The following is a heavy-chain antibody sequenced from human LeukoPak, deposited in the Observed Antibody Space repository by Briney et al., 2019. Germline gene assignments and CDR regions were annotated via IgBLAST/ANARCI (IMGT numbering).Heavy chain of an antibody. CDR3: ARDPRPSYDSSDYYYPGDY. J-gene: IGHJ4*02. CDR2: INPSGGST. Sequence: GASVKVSCKASGYTFTSYYMHWVRQAPGQGLEWMAIINPSGGSTRYAQKFQGRVTMTRDTSTSTVYMEPSSLRSEDTAVYYCARDPRPSYDSSDYYYPGDYWGQGTLVAVSS. V-gene: IGHV1-46*01. CDR1: GYTFTSYY. D-gene: IGHD3-22*01.